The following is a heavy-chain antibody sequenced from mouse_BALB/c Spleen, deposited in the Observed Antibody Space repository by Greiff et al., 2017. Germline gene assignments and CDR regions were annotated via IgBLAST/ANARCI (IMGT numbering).Heavy chain of an antibody. CDR3: ARAREDY. CDR2: ISSGGST. V-gene: IGHV5-6-5*01. J-gene: IGHJ4*01. CDR1: GFTFSSYA. Sequence: EVKLVESGGGLVKPGGSLKLSCAASGFTFSSYAMSWVRQTPEKRLEWVASISSGGSTYYPDSVKGRFTISRDNAKNTLYLEMSSLRSEDTAMYYCARAREDYWGQGTSVTVSS.